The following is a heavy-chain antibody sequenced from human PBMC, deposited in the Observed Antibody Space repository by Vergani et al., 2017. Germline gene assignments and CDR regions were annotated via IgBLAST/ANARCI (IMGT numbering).Heavy chain of an antibody. J-gene: IGHJ4*02. Sequence: QVQLVQSGAEVKKPGSSVKVSCKASGGTFSSYTISWVRQAPGQGLEWMGRIIPILGIANYAQKFQGRVTITADNSTSTAYMELSSLRSEDTAVYYCASLKATTSHIFDYWGQGTLVTVSS. D-gene: IGHD5-12*01. CDR1: GGTFSSYT. CDR2: IIPILGIA. CDR3: ASLKATTSHIFDY. V-gene: IGHV1-69*02.